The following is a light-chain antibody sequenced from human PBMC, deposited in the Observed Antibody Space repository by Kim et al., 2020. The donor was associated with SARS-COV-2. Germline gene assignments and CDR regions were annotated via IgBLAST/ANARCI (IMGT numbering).Light chain of an antibody. V-gene: IGKV1-17*01. J-gene: IGKJ5*01. Sequence: DIQMTQSPSSLSASVGDRVTITCRASQDIRNDLGWYQQNPGRAPKRLIYGASSLQSGVPSRFSGSGSGTEFILTISSVQPEDFATYFCLQHSTYPITFGQETRLEIK. CDR1: QDIRND. CDR2: GAS. CDR3: LQHSTYPIT.